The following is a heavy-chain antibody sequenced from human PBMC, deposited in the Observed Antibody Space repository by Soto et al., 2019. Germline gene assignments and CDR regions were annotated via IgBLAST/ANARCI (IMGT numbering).Heavy chain of an antibody. CDR2: IYHSGGT. V-gene: IGHV4-39*01. Sequence: SETLSLTCTVSGGSVNSGSYYWSWLRQPPGKGLEWIGTIYHSGGTFHNPSLKSRVTISVDTAKNQFSLKLRSVTAADTAVYYCAVGYCGSASCSREYFQHWGQGTLVTSPQ. CDR3: AVGYCGSASCSREYFQH. CDR1: GGSVNSGSYY. J-gene: IGHJ1*01. D-gene: IGHD2-2*01.